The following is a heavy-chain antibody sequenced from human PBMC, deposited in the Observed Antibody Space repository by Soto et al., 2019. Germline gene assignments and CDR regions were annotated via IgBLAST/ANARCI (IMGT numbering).Heavy chain of an antibody. CDR3: XRXSXXXXXXXXXXPXXFDY. CDR2: IIPIFGTA. CDR1: GGTFSSYA. V-gene: IGHV1-69*01. J-gene: IGHJ4*02. Sequence: QVQLVQSGAEVKKPGSSVKVSCKASGGTFSSYAIXXVXXXXXXGLEWMGGIIPIFGTANYAQKFQGRVTITADESTSTAYMELSSLRSEXXAVYXCXRXSXXXXXXXXXXPXXFDYWGQGTLVTVSS.